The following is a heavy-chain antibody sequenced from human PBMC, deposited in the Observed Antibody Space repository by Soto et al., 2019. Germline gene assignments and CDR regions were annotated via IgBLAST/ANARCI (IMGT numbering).Heavy chain of an antibody. V-gene: IGHV4-59*01. D-gene: IGHD5-12*01. J-gene: IGHJ4*02. CDR2: IYYSGNT. Sequence: TSETLSLTCTVSGGSISPFYWSWLRQPPGKGLEWIGYIYYSGNTSYNPSLESRVAISVDTSKNQFSLRLRSVTAADTGVYYCARGATGYGNFDYWGQGTLVTVSS. CDR3: ARGATGYGNFDY. CDR1: GGSISPFY.